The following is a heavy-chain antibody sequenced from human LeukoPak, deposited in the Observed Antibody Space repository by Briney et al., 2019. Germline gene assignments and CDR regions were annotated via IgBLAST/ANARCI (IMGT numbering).Heavy chain of an antibody. CDR1: GFTFSSYA. V-gene: IGHV3-23*01. Sequence: PGGSLRLSCAASGFTFSSYAVSWVRQVPGEGLEWVSAITGGGDSTYYADSEKGRFTVSRDNSKNTLYLQMNSLRVEDTAVYYCARGSTGGGYWGQGTLVTVSS. CDR2: ITGGGDST. CDR3: ARGSTGGGY. D-gene: IGHD2-15*01. J-gene: IGHJ4*02.